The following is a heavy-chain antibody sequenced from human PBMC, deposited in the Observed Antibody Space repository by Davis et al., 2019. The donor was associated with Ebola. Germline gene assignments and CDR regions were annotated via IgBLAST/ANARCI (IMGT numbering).Heavy chain of an antibody. CDR3: ASRDGHGFDI. J-gene: IGHJ3*02. Sequence: WGSLRLSCKGSGYSFTSHWIVWVRQMPGKGLECMGIIFPGDSDTRYSPSFQGQVTISADKSINTAYLQWSSLKASDTAMYYCASRDGHGFDIWGQGTMVTVSS. CDR1: GYSFTSHW. CDR2: IFPGDSDT. V-gene: IGHV5-51*01.